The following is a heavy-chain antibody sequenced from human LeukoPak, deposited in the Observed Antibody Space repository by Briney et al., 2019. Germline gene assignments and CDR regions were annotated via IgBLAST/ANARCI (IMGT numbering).Heavy chain of an antibody. J-gene: IGHJ4*02. V-gene: IGHV3-23*01. D-gene: IGHD4-23*01. CDR3: AKSAELPSVPDYFDY. CDR2: ISGSGGST. CDR1: GFSFNNYA. Sequence: GGSLRLSCVASGFSFNNYAMNWVRQAPGKGLEWVSGISGSGGSTFYADAVQGRSSASRDNSKNTLYLQIHGLTAEDTAVYYCAKSAELPSVPDYFDYWGRGTLVTVSS.